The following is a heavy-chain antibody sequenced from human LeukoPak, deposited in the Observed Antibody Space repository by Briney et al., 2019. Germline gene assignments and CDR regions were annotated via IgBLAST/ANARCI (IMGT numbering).Heavy chain of an antibody. CDR1: GGSISSYY. V-gene: IGHV4-59*01. CDR2: TYYSGST. J-gene: IGHJ4*02. D-gene: IGHD1-1*01. Sequence: SETLSLTCTVSGGSISSYYWSWIRQPPGKGLEWIGYTYYSGSTNYNPSLKSRVTISVDTSKNQFSLKLSSVTAADTAVYYCARGGSMVHPFDYWGQGTLVTVSS. CDR3: ARGGSMVHPFDY.